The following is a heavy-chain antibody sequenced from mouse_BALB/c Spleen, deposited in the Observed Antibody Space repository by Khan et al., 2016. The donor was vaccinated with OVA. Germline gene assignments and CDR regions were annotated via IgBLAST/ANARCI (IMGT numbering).Heavy chain of an antibody. Sequence: DVQLVESGGGLVQPGGSRKLSCAASGFTFNSYGMHWVRQAPEKGLEWVAYISGDSNTIYYADTVKGRFTISRDNPKNTLLLQMTSRMSEDTAMYYCATSYFYGYDFDYWGPGTTLTVS. CDR1: GFTFNSYG. D-gene: IGHD1-2*01. J-gene: IGHJ2*01. CDR3: ATSYFYGYDFDY. V-gene: IGHV5-17*02. CDR2: ISGDSNTI.